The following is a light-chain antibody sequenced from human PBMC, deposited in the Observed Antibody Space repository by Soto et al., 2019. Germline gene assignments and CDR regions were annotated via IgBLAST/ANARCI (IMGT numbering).Light chain of an antibody. Sequence: QPVLTQPASVSGSPGQSITISCAGTMRDVGAYNLVSWYQQHPGRAPQLIIYEVRNRPSGISFRFSGSKSGNTASLTISGLQAEDEADNYCRSYTSKSSLIFGGGTKLTVL. J-gene: IGLJ2*01. CDR2: EVR. CDR3: RSYTSKSSLI. CDR1: MRDVGAYNL. V-gene: IGLV2-14*01.